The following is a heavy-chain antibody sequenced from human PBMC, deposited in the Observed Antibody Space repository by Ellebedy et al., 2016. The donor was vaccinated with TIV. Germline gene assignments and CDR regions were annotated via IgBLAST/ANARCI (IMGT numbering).Heavy chain of an antibody. CDR2: ISYDGSNK. CDR3: ASNVDY. J-gene: IGHJ4*02. Sequence: GGSLRLSXAASGFTFSSYGMHWVRQAPGKGLEWVAVISYDGSNKYYADSVKGRFTISRDNSKNTLYLQMNSLRAEDTAVYYCASNVDYWGQGTLVTVSS. CDR1: GFTFSSYG. D-gene: IGHD2-8*01. V-gene: IGHV3-30*03.